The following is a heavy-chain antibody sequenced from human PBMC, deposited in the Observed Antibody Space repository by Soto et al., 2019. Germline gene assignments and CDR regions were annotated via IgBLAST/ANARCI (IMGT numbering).Heavy chain of an antibody. Sequence: QVQLVESGGGVVQPGRSLRLSCAASGFTFSSYGMHWVRQAPGKGLEWVAVIWYDGSNKYYADSVKGRFTISRDNSKNTLYLQMNSLRPEDTAVYYCAREVDSSGWFYYYYYGMDVWGQGTTVTVSS. CDR1: GFTFSSYG. V-gene: IGHV3-33*01. D-gene: IGHD6-19*01. CDR3: AREVDSSGWFYYYYYGMDV. J-gene: IGHJ6*02. CDR2: IWYDGSNK.